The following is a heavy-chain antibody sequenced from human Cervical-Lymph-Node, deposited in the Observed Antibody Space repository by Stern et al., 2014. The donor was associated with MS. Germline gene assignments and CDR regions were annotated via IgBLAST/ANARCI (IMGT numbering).Heavy chain of an antibody. CDR2: INPSGGST. CDR3: ARGQVDYDILTGYYNFDY. D-gene: IGHD3-9*01. CDR1: GYTFTSYY. V-gene: IGHV1-46*01. J-gene: IGHJ4*02. Sequence: VQLVQSGAEVKKPGASVKVSCKASGYTFTSYYMPWVRQAPGQGLEWMGIINPSGGSTSYAQKFQGRVTMTRDTSTSTVYMELSSLRSEDTAVYYCARGQVDYDILTGYYNFDYWGQGTLVTVSS.